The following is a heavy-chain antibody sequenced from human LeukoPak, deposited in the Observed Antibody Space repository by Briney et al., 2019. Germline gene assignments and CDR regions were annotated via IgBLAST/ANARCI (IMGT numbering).Heavy chain of an antibody. CDR1: GYSISSGYY. J-gene: IGHJ4*02. CDR2: IYHSGST. Sequence: KPSETLSLTCTVSGYSISSGYYWGWIRQPPGKGLEWIGSIYHSGSTYYNPSLKSRVTISVDTSKNQFSLKLSSVTAADTAVYYCASTAAAGGWWELLGFDYWGQGTLVTVSS. CDR3: ASTAAAGGWWELLGFDY. V-gene: IGHV4-38-2*02. D-gene: IGHD1-26*01.